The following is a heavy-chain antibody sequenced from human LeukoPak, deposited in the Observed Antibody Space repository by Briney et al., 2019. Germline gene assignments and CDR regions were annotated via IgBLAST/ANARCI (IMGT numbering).Heavy chain of an antibody. D-gene: IGHD2-2*01. CDR1: GFTFSSYG. CDR2: IRYDGSNK. Sequence: GGSLRLSCAASGFTFSSYGMHWVRQAPGKGLEWVAFIRYDGSNKYYADSVKGRFTISRDNSKNTLYPQMNSLRAEDTAVYYCAYKGGSSTSFDYWGQGTLVTVSS. CDR3: AYKGGSSTSFDY. J-gene: IGHJ4*02. V-gene: IGHV3-30*02.